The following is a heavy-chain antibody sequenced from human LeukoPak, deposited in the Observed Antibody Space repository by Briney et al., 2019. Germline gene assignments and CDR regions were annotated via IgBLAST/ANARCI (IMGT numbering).Heavy chain of an antibody. J-gene: IGHJ4*02. D-gene: IGHD5-12*01. Sequence: GASVKVSCKASGYTFTSYGISWVRQATGQGLEWMGWMNPNSGNTGYAQKFQGRVTITRNTSISTAYMELSSLRSEDTAVYYCARGGVVDIVAFDYWGQGTLVTVSS. CDR1: GYTFTSYG. CDR3: ARGGVVDIVAFDY. CDR2: MNPNSGNT. V-gene: IGHV1-8*03.